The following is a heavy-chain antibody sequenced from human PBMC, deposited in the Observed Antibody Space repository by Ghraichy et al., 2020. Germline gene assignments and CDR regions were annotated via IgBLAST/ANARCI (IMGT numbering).Heavy chain of an antibody. CDR1: GYTFTSYD. D-gene: IGHD3-10*01. CDR3: ARGAGYYYGSGPKGFDP. J-gene: IGHJ5*02. CDR2: MNPNSGNT. Sequence: ASVKVSCKASGYTFTSYDINWVRQATGQGLEWMGWMNPNSGNTGYAQKFQGRVTMTRNTSISTAYMELSSLRSEDTAVYYCARGAGYYYGSGPKGFDPWGQGTLVTVSS. V-gene: IGHV1-8*01.